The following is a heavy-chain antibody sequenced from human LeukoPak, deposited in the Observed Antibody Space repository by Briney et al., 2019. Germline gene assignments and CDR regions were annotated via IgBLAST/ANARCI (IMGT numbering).Heavy chain of an antibody. D-gene: IGHD3-10*01. Sequence: PSETLSLTCAVYGETFSGYDWTWIRQPLGKGLEWIGEIDQSGSTNYNPSLKSRVTISADTSKNQFSLKLTSVTAADTAVYYCATPKGYYYGSGPGYFNYWGQGTLVTVSS. CDR1: GETFSGYD. J-gene: IGHJ4*02. CDR3: ATPKGYYYGSGPGYFNY. CDR2: IDQSGST. V-gene: IGHV4-34*08.